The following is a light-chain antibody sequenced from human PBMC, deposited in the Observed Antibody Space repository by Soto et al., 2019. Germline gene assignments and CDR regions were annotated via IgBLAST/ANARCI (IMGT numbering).Light chain of an antibody. CDR2: DTS. J-gene: IGLJ3*02. CDR3: LLFYGGVRV. Sequence: QAVVTQELSLTVSPGGTVTLTCDSSTGTVTSGHYPYWFQQKPGQAPRTLIYDTSIKHSWTPARFSGSLLGGKAALTLSGAQPEDEAEYHCLLFYGGVRVFGGGTKLTVL. CDR1: TGTVTSGHY. V-gene: IGLV7-46*01.